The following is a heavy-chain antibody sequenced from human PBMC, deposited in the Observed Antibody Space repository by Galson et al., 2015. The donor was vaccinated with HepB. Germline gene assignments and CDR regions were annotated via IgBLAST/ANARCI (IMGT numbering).Heavy chain of an antibody. CDR2: ISSSSSTI. V-gene: IGHV3-48*04. J-gene: IGHJ2*01. D-gene: IGHD1-26*01. CDR3: ARVNAWELLGWYFDL. CDR1: GFTFSSYS. Sequence: SLRLSCAASGFTFSSYSMNWVRQAPGKGLEWVSYISSSSSTIYYADSVKGRFTISRDNAKNSLYLQMNSLRAEDTAVYYCARVNAWELLGWYFDLWGRGTLVTVSS.